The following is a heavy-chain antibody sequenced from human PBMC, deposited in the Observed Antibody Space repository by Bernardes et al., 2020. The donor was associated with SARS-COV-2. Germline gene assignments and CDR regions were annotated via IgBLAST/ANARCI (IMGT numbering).Heavy chain of an antibody. CDR1: GFTFSNAW. J-gene: IGHJ4*02. CDR2: INRKTDGGTT. Sequence: WGSLSLSCAASGFTFSNAWLNWVRQAPGKGLEWVGHINRKTDGGTTDYAAPVKGRFTIAGDDSKNTMYLQMNSLKTEDTAVYYCTTGAEIYYDSSGFSYYFDFWGQGTLVTVSS. CDR3: TTGAEIYYDSSGFSYYFDF. V-gene: IGHV3-15*07. D-gene: IGHD3-22*01.